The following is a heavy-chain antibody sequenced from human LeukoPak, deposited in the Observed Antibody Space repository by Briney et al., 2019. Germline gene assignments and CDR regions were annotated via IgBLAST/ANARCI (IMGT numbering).Heavy chain of an antibody. V-gene: IGHV1-2*02. D-gene: IGHD6-13*01. CDR2: INPNSGGT. Sequence: ASAKVSCKASGYTFTGYYMHWVRQAPGQGLEWMGWINPNSGGTNYAQKFQGRVTMTRDTSISTAYMELSRLRSDDTAVYYCARVSRYSSSWYSFDYWGQGTLVTVSS. J-gene: IGHJ4*02. CDR3: ARVSRYSSSWYSFDY. CDR1: GYTFTGYY.